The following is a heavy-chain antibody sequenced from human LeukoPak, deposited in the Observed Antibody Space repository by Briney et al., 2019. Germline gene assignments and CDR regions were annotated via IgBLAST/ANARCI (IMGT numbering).Heavy chain of an antibody. CDR1: GFTLGDHA. CDR2: IRSKAYGGTT. Sequence: PGGSLRLSCTASGFTLGDHAMSWFRQAPGKGLEEGSFIRSKAYGGTTEYAASVKGRFIISRDDSKSIAYQQMNSLKTEDTAVYYCTRAVGDWRGLIRGYWGQGTLVTVSS. V-gene: IGHV3-49*03. CDR3: TRAVGDWRGLIRGY. J-gene: IGHJ4*02. D-gene: IGHD3-10*01.